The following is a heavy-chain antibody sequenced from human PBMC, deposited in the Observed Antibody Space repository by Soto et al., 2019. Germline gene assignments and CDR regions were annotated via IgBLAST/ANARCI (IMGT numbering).Heavy chain of an antibody. J-gene: IGHJ4*02. CDR1: GFTFDDYA. CDR3: AKAKPYGGWYDNYFDY. D-gene: IGHD6-19*01. Sequence: EVQLVESGGGLVQPGRSLRLSCAASGFTFDDYAMHWVRQAPGKGLEWVSGISWNSGSIGYADSVKGRFTISRDNAKNSLYLQMSSLRAEDTALYYCAKAKPYGGWYDNYFDYWGQGTLVTVSS. CDR2: ISWNSGSI. V-gene: IGHV3-9*01.